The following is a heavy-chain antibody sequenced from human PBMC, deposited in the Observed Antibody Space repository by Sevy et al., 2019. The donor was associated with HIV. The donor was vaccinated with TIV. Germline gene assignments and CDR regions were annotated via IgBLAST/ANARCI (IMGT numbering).Heavy chain of an antibody. CDR1: GFTFSDYY. D-gene: IGHD4-17*01. V-gene: IGHV3-11*01. J-gene: IGHJ6*02. Sequence: LSLTCAASGFTFSDYYMSWIRQAPGKGLEWLSYIDGDGSAIYYADSVKGRFTISRDNAKNSLYLQMNSLRAEDTALYYCARDHEKDGDLGDYYYYALDVWGQVTTVTVSS. CDR3: ARDHEKDGDLGDYYYYALDV. CDR2: IDGDGSAI.